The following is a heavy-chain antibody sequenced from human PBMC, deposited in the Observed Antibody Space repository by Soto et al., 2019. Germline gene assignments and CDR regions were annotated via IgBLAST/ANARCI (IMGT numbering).Heavy chain of an antibody. CDR3: ARENYYGSGSYYSPTYYFDY. D-gene: IGHD3-10*01. V-gene: IGHV3-33*01. Sequence: QVQLVESGGGVVQPGRSLRLSCAASGFTFSSYGMHWVRQAPGKGLEWVAVIWYDGSNKYYADSVKGRFTISRDNSKNTLYLQMNTLRAEDTAVYYCARENYYGSGSYYSPTYYFDYWGQGTLVTVSS. CDR2: IWYDGSNK. CDR1: GFTFSSYG. J-gene: IGHJ4*02.